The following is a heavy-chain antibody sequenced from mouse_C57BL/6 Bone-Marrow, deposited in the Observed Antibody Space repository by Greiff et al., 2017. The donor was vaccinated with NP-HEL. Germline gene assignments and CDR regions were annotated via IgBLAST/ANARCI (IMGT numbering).Heavy chain of an antibody. CDR3: ATDYDGSSYPFAY. D-gene: IGHD1-1*01. Sequence: EVQLVESGGGLVKPGGSLKLSCAASGFTFSSYTMSWVRQTPEKRLEWVATISGGGGNTYYPDSVKGRFTISRYNAKNTLYLQMSSLRSEDTALYYCATDYDGSSYPFAYWGQGTLVTVSA. CDR1: GFTFSSYT. J-gene: IGHJ3*01. V-gene: IGHV5-9*01. CDR2: ISGGGGNT.